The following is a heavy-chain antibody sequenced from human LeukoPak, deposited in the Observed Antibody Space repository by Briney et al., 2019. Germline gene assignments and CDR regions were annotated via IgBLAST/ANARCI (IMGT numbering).Heavy chain of an antibody. J-gene: IGHJ3*02. CDR2: ISWNSGKI. CDR3: AKDIWSVSGGQGALGI. V-gene: IGHV3-9*03. D-gene: IGHD6-19*01. CDR1: GFTFDDYA. Sequence: GRSLRLSCAASGFTFDDYAMYWVRHAPGKGLEWVSRISWNSGKIDYADSVKGRFTISRDNAKNSLYLQMNSLRTDDMALYYCAKDIWSVSGGQGALGIWGQGTMVTVSS.